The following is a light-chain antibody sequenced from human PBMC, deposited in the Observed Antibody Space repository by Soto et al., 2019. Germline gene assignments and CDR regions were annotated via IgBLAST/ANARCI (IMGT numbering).Light chain of an antibody. V-gene: IGKV3-20*01. Sequence: EIVLTQSPGTLSLSPGERATLSCRASQSVSSSYLAWYQQKPGQAPRLLIYGASSRATGIPDRFSGSGSGTDFTLTISRLEPEDFAVSYCQQYGSSSGFTFGPGTKVDIK. CDR2: GAS. CDR1: QSVSSSY. CDR3: QQYGSSSGFT. J-gene: IGKJ3*01.